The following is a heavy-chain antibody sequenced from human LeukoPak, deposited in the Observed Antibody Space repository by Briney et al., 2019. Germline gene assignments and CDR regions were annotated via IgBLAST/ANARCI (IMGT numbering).Heavy chain of an antibody. D-gene: IGHD3-3*01. Sequence: ASVKVSCKASGYTFTSYGISWVRQAPGQGLEWMGWISAYNGNTNYAQKLQGRVTMTTDTSTSTAYMELRSLRSDDTAVYYCARKYITIFGVVIFDYWGQGTLVTVSS. CDR1: GYTFTSYG. CDR2: ISAYNGNT. J-gene: IGHJ4*02. V-gene: IGHV1-18*01. CDR3: ARKYITIFGVVIFDY.